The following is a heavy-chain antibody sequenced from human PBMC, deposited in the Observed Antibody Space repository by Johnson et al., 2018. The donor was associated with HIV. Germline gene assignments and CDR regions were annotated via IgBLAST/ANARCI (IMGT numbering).Heavy chain of an antibody. V-gene: IGHV3-72*01. CDR3: TRDRDGVGVS. J-gene: IGHJ3*01. CDR1: GFSFSDHF. Sequence: EVQLVESGGGLVQPGGSLRLSCVGSGFSFSDHFMDWVRQAPGKGLEWVGRIRNKPSSYSTAYAASVKGRFTVSRDDSKNSVYLQMSSLKTEDTAVYYCTRDRDGVGVSWGQGTMVTVSS. D-gene: IGHD3-10*01. CDR2: IRNKPSSYST.